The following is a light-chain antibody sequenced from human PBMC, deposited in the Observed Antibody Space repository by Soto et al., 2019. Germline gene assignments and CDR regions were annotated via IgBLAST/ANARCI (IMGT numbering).Light chain of an antibody. CDR1: QSGNNNY. J-gene: IGKJ2*01. V-gene: IGKV3-20*01. Sequence: EIVLTQSPGTLSLSPGERATLSCRASQSGNNNYLAWYQQKSGQAPRLLIYGASSRATGIPDRFSGSGSGTEFSLTISRLEPEDFAVYFCQQYGSSQYTFGQGTKLEIK. CDR2: GAS. CDR3: QQYGSSQYT.